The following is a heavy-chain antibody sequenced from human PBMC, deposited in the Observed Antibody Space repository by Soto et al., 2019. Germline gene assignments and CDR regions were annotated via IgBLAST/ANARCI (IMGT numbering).Heavy chain of an antibody. CDR3: ARARYCSSTSCQYFDY. CDR2: IYTSGST. J-gene: IGHJ4*02. V-gene: IGHV4-4*07. D-gene: IGHD2-2*01. CDR1: GGSISSYY. Sequence: QVQLQESGPGLVKPSETLSLTCTVSGGSISSYYWSWIRQPAGKGLEWIGRIYTSGSTNYNPSLNSRGTMSVDTSTNQCSLKLSSVTAADTAVYYCARARYCSSTSCQYFDYWGQGTLVTVSS.